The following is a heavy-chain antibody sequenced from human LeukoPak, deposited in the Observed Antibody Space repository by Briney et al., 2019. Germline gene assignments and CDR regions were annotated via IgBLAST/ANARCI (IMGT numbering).Heavy chain of an antibody. D-gene: IGHD2-2*01. CDR2: IYYSGSA. CDR1: GGSISSGGYY. V-gene: IGHV4-31*03. J-gene: IGHJ5*02. Sequence: SETLSLTCTVSGGSISSGGYYWSWIRQHPGKGLEWIGYIYYSGSAYYNPSLKSRATISVDTSKNQFSLKLSSVTAADTAVYYCAREVICSSTSCYNVYNWFDPWGQGTLVTVSS. CDR3: AREVICSSTSCYNVYNWFDP.